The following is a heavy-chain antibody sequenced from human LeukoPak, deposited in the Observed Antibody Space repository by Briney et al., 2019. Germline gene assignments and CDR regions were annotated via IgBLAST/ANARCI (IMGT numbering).Heavy chain of an antibody. D-gene: IGHD6-13*01. Sequence: GGSLRLSCAASGFTFSDYYMSWIRQAPGKGLEWVSYISSSGSTIYYADSVKGRFTISRDNAKNSLYLQMNSLRAEDTAVYYCARDQDLSIAAAGSGGFDYWGQGTLVTVSS. J-gene: IGHJ4*02. CDR3: ARDQDLSIAAAGSGGFDY. CDR2: ISSSGSTI. CDR1: GFTFSDYY. V-gene: IGHV3-11*04.